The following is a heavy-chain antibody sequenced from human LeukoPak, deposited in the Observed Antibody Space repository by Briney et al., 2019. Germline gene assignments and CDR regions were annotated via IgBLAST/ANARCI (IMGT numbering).Heavy chain of an antibody. J-gene: IGHJ4*02. CDR3: ASYSGSPVHHDN. D-gene: IGHD1-26*01. CDR2: MNPNSGNT. Sequence: ASVKVSCTASGYTFTSYDINWVRQAPGQGLEWMGWMNPNSGNTGYAQKFQGRVTMTRNTSISTAYMELSSLRSEDTAVYYCASYSGSPVHHDNWGQGTLVTVSS. CDR1: GYTFTSYD. V-gene: IGHV1-8*01.